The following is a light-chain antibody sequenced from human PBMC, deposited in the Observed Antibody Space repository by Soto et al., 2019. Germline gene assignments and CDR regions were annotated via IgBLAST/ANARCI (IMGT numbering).Light chain of an antibody. CDR1: QSLLHSNGYNY. CDR3: QQSYSTQWT. CDR2: AAS. V-gene: IGKV1-39*01. Sequence: MTQSPLSLPVTPGEPASISCRSSQSLLHSNGYNYLDWYLQKPGKAPKLLIYAASSLQSGVPSRFSGSGSGTDFTLTISSLQPEDFATYYCQQSYSTQWTFGQGTKVEIK. J-gene: IGKJ1*01.